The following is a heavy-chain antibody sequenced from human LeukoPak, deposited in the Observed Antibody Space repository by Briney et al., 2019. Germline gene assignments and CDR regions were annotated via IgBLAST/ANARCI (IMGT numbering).Heavy chain of an antibody. CDR2: IHYSGST. D-gene: IGHD3-3*02. J-gene: IGHJ4*02. CDR3: ARGIGRGKAFDY. CDR1: GGSISTYY. V-gene: IGHV4-59*01. Sequence: KPSETLSLTCSVSGGSISTYYWSWIRQPPGKGLEWLGYIHYSGSTTYKASLESRVTISVDTAKNQFSLKLRSVTAADTAIYYCARGIGRGKAFDYWGQGTLVTVSS.